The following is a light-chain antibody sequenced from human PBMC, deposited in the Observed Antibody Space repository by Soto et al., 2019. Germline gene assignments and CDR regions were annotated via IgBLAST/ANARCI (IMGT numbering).Light chain of an antibody. Sequence: EIVMTQSPAALSVSPGEVATLSCRASQSVSSSYLAWYQQKPGQAPRLLIYGASSRATGIPDRFSGSGSGTDLTLTISRLEPEDFAVYYCQQYGSSPPLTFGQGTRLEIK. CDR1: QSVSSSY. V-gene: IGKV3-20*01. CDR2: GAS. CDR3: QQYGSSPPLT. J-gene: IGKJ5*01.